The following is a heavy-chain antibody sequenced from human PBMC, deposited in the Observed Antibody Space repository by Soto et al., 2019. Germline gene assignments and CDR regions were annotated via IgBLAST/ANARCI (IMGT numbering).Heavy chain of an antibody. CDR2: MNTNVKAT. Sequence: QVQLVQSGAEGKRPGDSVKVSCKASGFVFTSNDINWVRQAPGQGLQSMGWMNTNVKATDSPQEFKGRVVITRITAISAAYLEVRNLTSADTAVYYWASEVVDGSSLWLDPWGQRNLVVVSS. CDR1: GFVFTSND. D-gene: IGHD2-15*01. V-gene: IGHV1-8*01. CDR3: ASEVVDGSSLWLDP. J-gene: IGHJ5*02.